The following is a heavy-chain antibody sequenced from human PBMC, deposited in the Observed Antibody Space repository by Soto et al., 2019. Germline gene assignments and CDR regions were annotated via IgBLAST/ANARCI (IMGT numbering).Heavy chain of an antibody. V-gene: IGHV3-23*01. CDR1: GFTFSNYA. CDR2: ISDSGVNT. Sequence: GGSLRLSCTASGFTFSNYAMSWVRQAPGMGLEWVSTISDSGVNTFFGDSMKDRFTISRDNSKSTVYLQLNTVRAEDTAIYYCARAIGADFFDYWGQGTLVTVSS. CDR3: ARAIGADFFDY. D-gene: IGHD6-25*01. J-gene: IGHJ4*02.